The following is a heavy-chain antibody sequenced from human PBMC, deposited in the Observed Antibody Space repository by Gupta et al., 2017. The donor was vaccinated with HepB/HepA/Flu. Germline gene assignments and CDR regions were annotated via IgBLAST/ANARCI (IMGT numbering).Heavy chain of an antibody. CDR3: AKDLYFWSAMDV. Sequence: EVQLLESGGGLVQPGGYLSLSCEASGFSFAGNAMSWVRQAPGKGLEWVSGIGGDRREHYADSVKGRFSISRDNSKNTLYLQINSLRAEDTAVYYCAKDLYFWSAMDVWGKGTTVTVSS. V-gene: IGHV3-23*01. J-gene: IGHJ6*03. CDR2: IGGDRRE. D-gene: IGHD3-3*01. CDR1: GFSFAGNA.